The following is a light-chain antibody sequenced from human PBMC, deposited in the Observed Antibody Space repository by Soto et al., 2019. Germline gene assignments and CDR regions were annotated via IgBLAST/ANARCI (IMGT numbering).Light chain of an antibody. CDR3: GTWDSSLSAVV. CDR2: DNN. CDR1: RSNIGNNF. J-gene: IGLJ2*01. Sequence: QSVLTQPPSVSAAPGQKVTISCSGSRSNIGNNFVSWYQQLPGAAPKLLIYDNNKRPSGIPDRFSGSKSGTSATLGITGLQTGDEADYYCGTWDSSLSAVVFGGGNKLTVL. V-gene: IGLV1-51*01.